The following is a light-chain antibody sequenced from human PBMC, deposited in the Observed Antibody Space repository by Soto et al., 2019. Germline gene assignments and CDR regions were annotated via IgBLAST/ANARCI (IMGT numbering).Light chain of an antibody. CDR3: SSFVSNSAYL. J-gene: IGLJ1*01. CDR2: EVS. Sequence: SVLKQPSFVYGSPGQSITISCTGTSSDVGGYNSVSWYQHHPGKAPKLMIYEVSIRPSGVSNRFSGSKSANTASLTISGLQAEDEADYYCSSFVSNSAYLFGTGTKDTVL. V-gene: IGLV2-14*01. CDR1: SSDVGGYNS.